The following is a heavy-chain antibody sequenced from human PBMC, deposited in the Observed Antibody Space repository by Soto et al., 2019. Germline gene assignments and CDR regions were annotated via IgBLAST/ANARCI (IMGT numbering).Heavy chain of an antibody. J-gene: IGHJ6*02. V-gene: IGHV3-23*01. CDR1: GFNFNNYA. Sequence: GGSLRLSSTASGFNFNNYAMNWVRQAPGKGLEWVSAISGSGGSTYYADSVKGRFTISRDNSKNTLYLQMNSLRAEDTAVYYCAKGRAVAGINYGMDVWGQGTTVTVSS. D-gene: IGHD6-19*01. CDR2: ISGSGGST. CDR3: AKGRAVAGINYGMDV.